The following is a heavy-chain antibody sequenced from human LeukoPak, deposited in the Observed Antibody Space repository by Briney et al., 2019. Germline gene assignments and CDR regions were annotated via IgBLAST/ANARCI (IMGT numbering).Heavy chain of an antibody. J-gene: IGHJ5*02. CDR2: IRSKANSYAT. D-gene: IGHD6-19*01. CDR1: GFTFSGSA. V-gene: IGHV3-73*01. Sequence: GGSLRLSCAASGFTFSGSAMHLVRQASGKGLEWVGRIRSKANSYATAYAASVKGRFTISRDDSKNTAYLQMNSLKTEDTAVYYCTRDVSGWYVDWFDPWGQGTLVTVSS. CDR3: TRDVSGWYVDWFDP.